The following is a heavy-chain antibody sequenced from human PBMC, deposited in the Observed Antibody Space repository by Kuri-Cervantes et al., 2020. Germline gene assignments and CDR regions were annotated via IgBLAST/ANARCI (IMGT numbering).Heavy chain of an antibody. D-gene: IGHD1-7*01. V-gene: IGHV1-69*06. CDR2: IIPIFGTA. CDR3: ARDVNWNYYGYYYYMDV. J-gene: IGHJ6*03. CDR1: GYTFTSYA. Sequence: SVKVSCKASGYTFTSYAMNWVRQAPGQGLEWMGGIIPIFGTANYAQKFQGRVTITADKSTSTAYMELSSLRSDDTAVYYCARDVNWNYYGYYYYMDVWGKGTTVTVSS.